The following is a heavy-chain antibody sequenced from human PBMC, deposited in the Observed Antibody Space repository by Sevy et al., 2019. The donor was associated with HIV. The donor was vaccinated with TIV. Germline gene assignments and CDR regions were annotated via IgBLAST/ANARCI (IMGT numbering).Heavy chain of an antibody. J-gene: IGHJ4*02. CDR2: INHSGST. Sequence: SETLSLTCAVYGGSFSGYYWSWIRQPPGKGLEWMGEINHSGSTNYNPSLKSRVTISVDTSKNQFSRKLSSVTAADTAVYYCAGGFGAAAGRGNRGDYWGQGTLVTVSS. V-gene: IGHV4-34*01. CDR3: AGGFGAAAGRGNRGDY. D-gene: IGHD6-13*01. CDR1: GGSFSGYY.